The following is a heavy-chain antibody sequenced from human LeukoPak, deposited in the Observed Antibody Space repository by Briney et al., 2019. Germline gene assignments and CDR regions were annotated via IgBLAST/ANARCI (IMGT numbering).Heavy chain of an antibody. Sequence: ASVKVSCKASGYTFTSYGISWVRQAPGQGLEWMRWISAYNGNTNYAQKLQGRVTMTTDTSTSTAYMELRSLRSDDTAVYYCARDMEQQLASDYYMDVWGKGTTVTVSS. J-gene: IGHJ6*03. CDR2: ISAYNGNT. CDR3: ARDMEQQLASDYYMDV. V-gene: IGHV1-18*01. CDR1: GYTFTSYG. D-gene: IGHD6-13*01.